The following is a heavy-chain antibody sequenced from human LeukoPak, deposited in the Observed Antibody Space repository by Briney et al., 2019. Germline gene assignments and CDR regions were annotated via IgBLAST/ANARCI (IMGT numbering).Heavy chain of an antibody. Sequence: GRSLRLSCAAPGFTFDDYAMHWVRQAPGKGLEWVSGISWNRGSIGYADSVKGRFTISRDNAKNSLYLQMNSLRAEDTAVYYCASLTVASRGSGDYWGQGILVTVSS. V-gene: IGHV3-9*01. D-gene: IGHD6-19*01. CDR3: ASLTVASRGSGDY. J-gene: IGHJ4*02. CDR1: GFTFDDYA. CDR2: ISWNRGSI.